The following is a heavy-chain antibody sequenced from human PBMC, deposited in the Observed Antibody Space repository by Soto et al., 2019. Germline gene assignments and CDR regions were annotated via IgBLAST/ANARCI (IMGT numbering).Heavy chain of an antibody. CDR3: ARGSGYCISTSCYQLDY. Sequence: TLSLTCTVSGGSISSYYWSWIRQPPGKGLEWIGYIYYSGSTNYNPSLKSRVTRSVDTSKNQFSLKLSSVTAADMAVYYCARGSGYCISTSCYQLDYRGQGTLVTVSS. J-gene: IGHJ4*02. D-gene: IGHD2-2*01. CDR1: GGSISSYY. V-gene: IGHV4-59*01. CDR2: IYYSGST.